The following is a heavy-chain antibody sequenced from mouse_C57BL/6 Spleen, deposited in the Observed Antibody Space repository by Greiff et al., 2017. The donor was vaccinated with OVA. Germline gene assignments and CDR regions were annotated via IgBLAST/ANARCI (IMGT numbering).Heavy chain of an antibody. CDR2: IYPGDGDT. CDR3: ARRRDYYGSSGYFDV. D-gene: IGHD1-1*01. J-gene: IGHJ1*03. CDR1: GYAFSSYW. Sequence: QVQLQQSGAELVKPGASVKISCKASGYAFSSYWMNWVKQRPGKGLEWIGQIYPGDGDTNYNGKFKGKATLTAGKSSSTAYMQLSSLTSEDSAVYFCARRRDYYGSSGYFDVWGTGTTVTVSS. V-gene: IGHV1-80*01.